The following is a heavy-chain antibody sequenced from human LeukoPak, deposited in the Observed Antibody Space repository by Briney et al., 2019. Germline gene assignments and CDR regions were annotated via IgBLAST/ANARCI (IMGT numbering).Heavy chain of an antibody. V-gene: IGHV3-23*01. D-gene: IGHD4-17*01. Sequence: GGSLRLSCAASGFTFSSYAMSWVRQAPGKGLEWVSAISGSGGSTYYADSVKGRFTISRDNSRNTLYLQMNSLRAEDTAVYYCARTSGYGDYDLIREDYFDYWGQGTLVTVSS. J-gene: IGHJ4*02. CDR3: ARTSGYGDYDLIREDYFDY. CDR2: ISGSGGST. CDR1: GFTFSSYA.